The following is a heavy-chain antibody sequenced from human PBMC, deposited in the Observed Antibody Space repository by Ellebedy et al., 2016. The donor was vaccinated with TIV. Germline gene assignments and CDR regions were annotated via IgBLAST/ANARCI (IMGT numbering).Heavy chain of an antibody. V-gene: IGHV4-4*02. Sequence: SETLSLXCAVSGVSVSSSNWWSWVRQTPGKGLEWIGEIFHSGRTNYNPSLKSRVTISVDKSKNEISLRLTSVAAADTAVYYCARNAWFGELSDPFYFDYWGQGRLVTVSS. J-gene: IGHJ4*02. CDR2: IFHSGRT. CDR3: ARNAWFGELSDPFYFDY. D-gene: IGHD3-10*01. CDR1: GVSVSSSNW.